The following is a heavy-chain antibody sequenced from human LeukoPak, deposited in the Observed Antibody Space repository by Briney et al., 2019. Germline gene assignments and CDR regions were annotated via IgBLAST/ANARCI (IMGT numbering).Heavy chain of an antibody. D-gene: IGHD5-18*01. CDR1: GFTFSNYH. V-gene: IGHV3-21*01. Sequence: GGSLRLSCEVSGFTFSNYHMNWVRQAPGKGLEWVSSISSSSSYIYYADSMTGRFTISRDNAKNSLYLQMSSLRAEDTAIYYCARRATTERGHSYGLDYWGQGTLVTVSS. J-gene: IGHJ4*02. CDR2: ISSSSSYI. CDR3: ARRATTERGHSYGLDY.